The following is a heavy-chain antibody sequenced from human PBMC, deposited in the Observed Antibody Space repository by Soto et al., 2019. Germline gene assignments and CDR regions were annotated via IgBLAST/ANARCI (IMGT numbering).Heavy chain of an antibody. V-gene: IGHV4-59*01. J-gene: IGHJ5*02. CDR3: ARDGLYGAGSYPYSWFDP. CDR2: IYYSGST. D-gene: IGHD3-10*01. Sequence: QVQLQESGPGLVKPSETLSLTCTVSGGFITNFYWSWIRQPPGKGLEWIGYIYYSGSTNYNPSLTSRVTMSVATSKNQFSLKLSSVTAADTAVYYCARDGLYGAGSYPYSWFDPWGQGTLVTVSS. CDR1: GGFITNFY.